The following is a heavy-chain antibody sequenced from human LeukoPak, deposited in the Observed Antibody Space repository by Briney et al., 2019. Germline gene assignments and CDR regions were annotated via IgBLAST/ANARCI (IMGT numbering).Heavy chain of an antibody. D-gene: IGHD3-22*01. V-gene: IGHV4-39*07. CDR1: GGSISNNNYY. CDR3: ARVTGYMIEDYFDY. J-gene: IGHJ4*02. CDR2: VYYTGST. Sequence: SETLSLTCTVSGGSISNNNYYWVWVRQPPGKGLEWVGIVYYTGSTYYNPSLRSRVTISVDTSKNQFSLKLRSVTAADTAVYYCARVTGYMIEDYFDYWGQGTLVTVSS.